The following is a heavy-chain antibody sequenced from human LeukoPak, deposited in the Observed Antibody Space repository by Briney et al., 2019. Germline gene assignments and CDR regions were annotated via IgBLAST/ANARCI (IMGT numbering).Heavy chain of an antibody. V-gene: IGHV3-23*01. CDR1: EFTFSSYA. J-gene: IGHJ4*02. CDR3: ANLMSEQPPFDY. D-gene: IGHD6-13*01. Sequence: GGSLRLSCAASEFTFSSYAMSWVRQAPGKGLEWVSAISGSGGSTYYADSVKGRFTISRDNSKNTLYLQMNSLRAEDTAVHYCANLMSEQPPFDYWGQGTLVTVSS. CDR2: ISGSGGST.